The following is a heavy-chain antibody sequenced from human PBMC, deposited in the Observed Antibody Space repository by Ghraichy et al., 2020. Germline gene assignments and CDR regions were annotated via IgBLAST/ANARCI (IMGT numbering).Heavy chain of an antibody. J-gene: IGHJ4*02. V-gene: IGHV3-11*01. CDR1: GFTFSDYY. Sequence: LSLTCAASGFTFSDYYMSWIRQAPGKGLEWVSYISSSGSTIYYADSVKGRFTISRDNAKNSLYLQMNSLRAEDTAVYYCARGGYEGWAFDYWGQGTLVTVSS. CDR2: ISSSGSTI. CDR3: ARGGYEGWAFDY. D-gene: IGHD5-12*01.